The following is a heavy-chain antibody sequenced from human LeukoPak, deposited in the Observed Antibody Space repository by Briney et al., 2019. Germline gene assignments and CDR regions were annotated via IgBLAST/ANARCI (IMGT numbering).Heavy chain of an antibody. J-gene: IGHJ5*02. CDR2: IYYSGST. CDR3: ARAPWEYYYGSGSYLGWFDP. CDR1: GGAISSYY. Sequence: SETLSLTCTVSGGAISSYYWSWIRQPPGKGLEWIGYIYYSGSTNYNPSLKSRVTISVDTSKNQFSLKLSSVTAADTAVYYCARAPWEYYYGSGSYLGWFDPWGQGTLVTVSS. V-gene: IGHV4-59*01. D-gene: IGHD3-10*01.